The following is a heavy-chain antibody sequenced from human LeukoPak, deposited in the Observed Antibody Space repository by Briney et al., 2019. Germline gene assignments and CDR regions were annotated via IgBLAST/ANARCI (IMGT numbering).Heavy chain of an antibody. Sequence: PGGSLRLSCAASGFSVINSYMSWVRQAPGKGLEWVSVIYSGGHTYYADSVKGRFTISRDNSKNTVYLQMNRLRAEDTAVYYCARDRGYDPLTGYCEVLFSDYWGQGALVTVSS. V-gene: IGHV3-53*01. J-gene: IGHJ4*02. CDR3: ARDRGYDPLTGYCEVLFSDY. CDR1: GFSVINSY. CDR2: IYSGGHT. D-gene: IGHD3-9*01.